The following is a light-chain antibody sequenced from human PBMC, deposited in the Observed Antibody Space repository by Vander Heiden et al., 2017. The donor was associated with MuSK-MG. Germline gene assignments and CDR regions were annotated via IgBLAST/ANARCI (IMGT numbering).Light chain of an antibody. CDR3: QQDGSIMYI. Sequence: PGTLSLSPGERATLSCRASQSVSSSYLAWYQQKPGQAPRLLIYGASSRASGIPDRFSGSGSGTDFTLTINRLEPEDFAVYYCQQDGSIMYIFGQGTKLEIK. CDR2: GAS. CDR1: QSVSSSY. J-gene: IGKJ2*01. V-gene: IGKV3-20*01.